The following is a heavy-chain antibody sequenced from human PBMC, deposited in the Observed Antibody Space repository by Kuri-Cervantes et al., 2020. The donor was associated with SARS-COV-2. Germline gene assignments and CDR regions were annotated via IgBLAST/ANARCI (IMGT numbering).Heavy chain of an antibody. CDR2: IYYSGST. D-gene: IGHD3-3*01. J-gene: IGHJ5*02. CDR3: ARQGATTYYDFWSGYYPDWFDP. Sequence: GSLRLSCPVSGGSISISSYYWGWIRQPPGKGLEWIGSIYYSGSTYYNPSLKSRVTISVDTSKNQFSLKLSSVTAADTAVYYCARQGATTYYDFWSGYYPDWFDPWGQGTLVTVSS. CDR1: GGSISISSYY. V-gene: IGHV4-39*01.